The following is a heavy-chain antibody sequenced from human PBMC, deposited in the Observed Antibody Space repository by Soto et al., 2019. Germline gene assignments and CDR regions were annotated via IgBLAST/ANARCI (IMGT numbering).Heavy chain of an antibody. V-gene: IGHV1-69*06. Sequence: SVKVSFKASGGTFSSYAISWVRQAPGHGLEWMGGIIPIFGSANYAQKFQGRVTITADKSTSTAYMELSSLRSEDTAVYYCTREGRGYSLMWGQGTLVTVSS. CDR3: TREGRGYSLM. D-gene: IGHD5-18*01. CDR2: IIPIFGSA. CDR1: GGTFSSYA. J-gene: IGHJ4*02.